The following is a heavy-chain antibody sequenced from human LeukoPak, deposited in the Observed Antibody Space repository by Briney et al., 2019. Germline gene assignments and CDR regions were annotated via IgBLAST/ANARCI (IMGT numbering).Heavy chain of an antibody. Sequence: ASVKVSCKAYGYTFISYGISWVRQAPGQGLEWMGWINTYNGNTNYAQKLQDRVTMTTDTSTSTAYMELRSLRFDDTAVYYCARTYSYGSFNDYWGQGTLVTVSS. CDR2: INTYNGNT. D-gene: IGHD5-18*01. V-gene: IGHV1-18*01. J-gene: IGHJ4*02. CDR1: GYTFISYG. CDR3: ARTYSYGSFNDY.